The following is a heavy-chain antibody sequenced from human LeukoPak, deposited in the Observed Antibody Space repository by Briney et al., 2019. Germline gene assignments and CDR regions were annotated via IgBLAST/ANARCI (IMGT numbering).Heavy chain of an antibody. CDR3: ARGVFGDYYFDY. CDR1: GFTFSSYS. D-gene: IGHD4-17*01. CDR2: ISSSSSYI. V-gene: IGHV3-21*01. J-gene: IGHJ4*02. Sequence: GGSLRLSCAASGFTFSSYSMNWVRQAPGKGLEWVSSISSSSSYIYHADSVKGRFTISRDNAKNSLYLQMNSLRAEDTAVYYCARGVFGDYYFDYWGQGTLVTVSS.